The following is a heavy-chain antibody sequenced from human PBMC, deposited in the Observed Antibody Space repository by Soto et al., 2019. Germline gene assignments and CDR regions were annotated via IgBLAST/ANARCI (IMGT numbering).Heavy chain of an antibody. J-gene: IGHJ4*02. D-gene: IGHD3-10*01. Sequence: QVQLVQSGAEVKAPGSSVKVSCKASGGTFNGYSISWVRQAPGQGLEWVGGTIPIVTTANYAQKCQGRLTMTADEATSTAYVELSGLRSDDTAIYYCARVDSSLVRLVGQFYFDHWGQGTLVTVSS. V-gene: IGHV1-69*01. CDR2: TIPIVTTA. CDR3: ARVDSSLVRLVGQFYFDH. CDR1: GGTFNGYS.